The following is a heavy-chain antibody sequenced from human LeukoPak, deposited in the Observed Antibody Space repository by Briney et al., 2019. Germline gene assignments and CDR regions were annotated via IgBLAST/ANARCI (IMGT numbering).Heavy chain of an antibody. CDR3: ARGAGFWSGHHLDY. CDR1: GGSISSYY. D-gene: IGHD3-3*01. CDR2: INYSGST. J-gene: IGHJ4*02. Sequence: SETLSLTCTVSGGSISSYYWSWIRQPPGKGLEWIGYINYSGSTNYNPSLKSRVTISVDTSKNQFSLKLSSVTAADTAVYYCARGAGFWSGHHLDYWGQGTLVTVSS. V-gene: IGHV4-59*08.